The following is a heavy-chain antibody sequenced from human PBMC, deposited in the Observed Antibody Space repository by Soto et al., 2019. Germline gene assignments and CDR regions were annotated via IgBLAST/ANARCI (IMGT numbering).Heavy chain of an antibody. D-gene: IGHD1-7*01. CDR2: ISDDGSNQ. CDR1: GFTFSDFE. V-gene: IGHV3-30-3*01. J-gene: IGHJ4*02. CDR3: ARRTGTAPRFDY. Sequence: QVQLVESGGGVVQPGRSLRLSCSASGFTFSDFEMYWVRQPPGKGLVWVSFISDDGSNQYYAGSVKGRFSVSRDNSKNTLVLLMNSLRPEDTAVYFCARRTGTAPRFDYWRQGTRVTVSS.